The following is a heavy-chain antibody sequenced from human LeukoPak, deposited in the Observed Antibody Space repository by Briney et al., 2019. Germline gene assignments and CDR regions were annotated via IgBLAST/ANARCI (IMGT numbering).Heavy chain of an antibody. Sequence: PSETLSLTCTVSGGSISSGSYYWSWIRQPAGKGLEWIGRIYTSGSTNYNPSLKSRVTISVDTSKNQFSLKLSSVTAADTAVYYCARCLGADISGYVKVPYYFDYWGQGTLVTVSS. CDR1: GGSISSGSYY. V-gene: IGHV4-61*02. J-gene: IGHJ4*02. CDR2: IYTSGST. CDR3: ARCLGADISGYVKVPYYFDY. D-gene: IGHD5-12*01.